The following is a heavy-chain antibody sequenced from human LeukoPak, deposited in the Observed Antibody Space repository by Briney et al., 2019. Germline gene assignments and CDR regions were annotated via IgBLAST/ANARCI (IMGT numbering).Heavy chain of an antibody. CDR2: IYYSGST. V-gene: IGHV4-59*01. J-gene: IGHJ4*02. Sequence: KPSETLSLTCTVSGGSISSYYWSWIRQPPGKGLEWIGYIYYSGSTNYNPSLKSRVTISVDTSKNQFSLKLSSVTAADTAVYYYARGERVYYDSSGPSGYFDYWGQGTLVTVSS. CDR3: ARGERVYYDSSGPSGYFDY. CDR1: GGSISSYY. D-gene: IGHD3-22*01.